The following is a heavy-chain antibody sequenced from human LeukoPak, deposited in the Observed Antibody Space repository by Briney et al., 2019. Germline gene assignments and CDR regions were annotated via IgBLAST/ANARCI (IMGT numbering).Heavy chain of an antibody. CDR2: IIPIFGTA. D-gene: IGHD6-19*01. J-gene: IGHJ4*02. Sequence: SVKVSCKVSGYTLTELSMHWVRQAPGQGLEWMGGIIPIFGTANYAQKFQGRVTITTDESTSTAYMELSSLRSEDTAVYYCAREKSYSSGWYYFDYWGQGTLVTVSS. CDR1: GYTLTELS. CDR3: AREKSYSSGWYYFDY. V-gene: IGHV1-69*05.